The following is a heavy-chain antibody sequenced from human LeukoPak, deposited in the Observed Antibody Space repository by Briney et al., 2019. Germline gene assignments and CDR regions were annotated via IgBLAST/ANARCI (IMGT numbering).Heavy chain of an antibody. J-gene: IGHJ4*02. Sequence: GGTLRLSCGASGFTLSSYGMSWVRQAPGKGLEWVSTISGSGGRTYYADSVKGRFTIPRDNSKNTLYLQMNSLRAEDTAVYYCARGIGGYWGQGTLVTVSS. CDR3: ARGIGGY. CDR1: GFTLSSYG. D-gene: IGHD3-16*01. CDR2: ISGSGGRT. V-gene: IGHV3-23*01.